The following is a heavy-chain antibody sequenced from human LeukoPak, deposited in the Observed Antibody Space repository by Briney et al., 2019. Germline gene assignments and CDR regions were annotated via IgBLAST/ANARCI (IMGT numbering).Heavy chain of an antibody. CDR3: ARLFYDFWSGHYYYYMAV. D-gene: IGHD3-3*01. Sequence: SETLSLTCTVSGGSISSSTYYWGWIRQPPGKGLEWIGSISYSGSSYYNPSLKSRVTISVDTSKNQFSLKVSSVTAADTAVYYCARLFYDFWSGHYYYYMAVWGKGTTVTVSS. CDR1: GGSISSSTYY. CDR2: ISYSGSS. J-gene: IGHJ6*03. V-gene: IGHV4-39*01.